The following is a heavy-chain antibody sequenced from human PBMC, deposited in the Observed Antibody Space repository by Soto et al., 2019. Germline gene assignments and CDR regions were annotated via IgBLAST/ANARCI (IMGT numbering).Heavy chain of an antibody. V-gene: IGHV1-18*01. J-gene: IGHJ6*02. CDR2: ISAYNGNT. CDR3: ARAPFEFYTVYYYYYGMDV. D-gene: IGHD3-10*01. CDR1: GYTFTSYG. Sequence: ASVKVSCKASGYTFTSYGISWVRQAPGQGLEWMGWISAYNGNTNYAQKHQGRVTMTTDTSTSTAYLELRSLSSDDTAFYYCARAPFEFYTVYYYYYGMDVWGQGTTVTVS.